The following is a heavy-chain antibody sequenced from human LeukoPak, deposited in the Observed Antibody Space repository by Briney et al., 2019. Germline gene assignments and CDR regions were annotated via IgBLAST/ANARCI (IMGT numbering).Heavy chain of an antibody. J-gene: IGHJ3*02. CDR2: IRQDESEK. CDR3: ARDRTPYDGNGYYDAHDI. Sequence: GGSLRLSCAASGFSFSSYGMRWVRQAPGKGLEWVANIRQDESEKYFVDSVKGRFIISRDNAKNSLYLQMNSLRAEDTAVYYCARDRTPYDGNGYYDAHDIWGQGTMVTVSS. V-gene: IGHV3-7*01. D-gene: IGHD3-22*01. CDR1: GFSFSSYG.